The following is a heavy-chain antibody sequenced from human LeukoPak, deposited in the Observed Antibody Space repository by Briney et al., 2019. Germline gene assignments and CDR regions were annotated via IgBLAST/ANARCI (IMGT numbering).Heavy chain of an antibody. CDR3: AIWSANLNY. CDR1: GFTFSNSW. J-gene: IGHJ4*02. V-gene: IGHV3-7*01. CDR2: TNEGGGDK. Sequence: PGGSLRLSCAASGFTFSNSWTSWLRQAHGKGLEWVAHTNEGGGDKYYVNSVKGRFTISRDNVKSALYLQMNSLRAEDTALYYCAIWSANLNYWGQGTLVTVSS. D-gene: IGHD3-16*01.